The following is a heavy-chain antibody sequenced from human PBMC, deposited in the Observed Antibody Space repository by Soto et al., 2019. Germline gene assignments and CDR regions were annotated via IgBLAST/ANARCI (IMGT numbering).Heavy chain of an antibody. CDR2: IYHSGST. CDR3: ASRSSFYDSSGYYSA. V-gene: IGHV4-30-2*01. CDR1: GGSISSGGYS. D-gene: IGHD3-22*01. Sequence: QLQLQESGSGLVKPSQTLSLTCAVSGGSISSGGYSWSWIRQPPGKGLEWIGYIYHSGSTYYNPSLKSRVTISVDRSKNQFSLKLSSVTAADTAVYYCASRSSFYDSSGYYSAWGQGTLVTVSS. J-gene: IGHJ4*02.